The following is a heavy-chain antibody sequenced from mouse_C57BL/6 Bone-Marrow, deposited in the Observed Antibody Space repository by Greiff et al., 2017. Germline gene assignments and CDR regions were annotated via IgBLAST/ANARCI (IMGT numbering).Heavy chain of an antibody. CDR1: GYTFTSYW. CDR3: ARSGGVYYGSSYVGY. CDR2: IHPNSGST. Sequence: QVQLQQPGAELVKPGASVKLSCKASGYTFTSYWMHWVKQRPGQGLEWIGMIHPNSGSTNYNEKFKSKATLTVDKSSSRAYMQLSSLTSEDSAVYDCARSGGVYYGSSYVGYWGQGTTLTVAS. D-gene: IGHD1-1*01. V-gene: IGHV1-64*01. J-gene: IGHJ2*01.